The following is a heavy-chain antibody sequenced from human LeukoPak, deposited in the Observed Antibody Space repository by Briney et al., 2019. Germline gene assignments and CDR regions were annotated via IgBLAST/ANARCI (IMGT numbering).Heavy chain of an antibody. CDR3: ARQGMEGRRDY. Sequence: SETLSLTCTVSGGSISSSSYYWGWIRQPPGKGLEWIGSIYYSGSTYYNPSLKSRVTISVDTSKNQFSLKLSSVSAADTAVYYWARQGMEGRRDYWGQGTLVTVSS. V-gene: IGHV4-39*01. CDR2: IYYSGST. J-gene: IGHJ4*02. CDR1: GGSISSSSYY. D-gene: IGHD1-1*01.